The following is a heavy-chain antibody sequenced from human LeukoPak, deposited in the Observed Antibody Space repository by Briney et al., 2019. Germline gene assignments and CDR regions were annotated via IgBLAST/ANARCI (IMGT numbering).Heavy chain of an antibody. CDR3: AKDPVNSSVTRYFDY. J-gene: IGHJ4*02. CDR2: ISGSGSTT. V-gene: IGHV3-23*01. CDR1: GFTFSSYA. D-gene: IGHD4-17*01. Sequence: GGSLRLSCATSGFTFSSYAVGWVRQAPGKGLEWVSSISGSGSTTYYADSVKGRFTISRDNSKNTLFLQMNSLRADDTAIFYCAKDPVNSSVTRYFDYWGQGTLVTVSS.